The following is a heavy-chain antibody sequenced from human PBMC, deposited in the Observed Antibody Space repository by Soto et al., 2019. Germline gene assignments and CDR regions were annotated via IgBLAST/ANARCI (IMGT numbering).Heavy chain of an antibody. CDR2: ISHSGIT. CDR1: GGSITSANW. CDR3: ARVLRGWFDP. Sequence: QVQLQESGPGLVKPSGTLSLTCAVSGGSITSANWWTWDRQPPGGGLEWIGEISHSGITNYKASLKSRVTMSVDKTKNDVSLKLTSVTAADTAVYYCARVLRGWFDPWGQGTPVTVSS. J-gene: IGHJ5*02. V-gene: IGHV4-4*02.